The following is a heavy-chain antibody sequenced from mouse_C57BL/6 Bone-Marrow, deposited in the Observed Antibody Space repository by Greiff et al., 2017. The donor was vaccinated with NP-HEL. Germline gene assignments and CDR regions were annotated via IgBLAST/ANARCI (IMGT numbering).Heavy chain of an antibody. V-gene: IGHV1-82*01. D-gene: IGHD2-1*01. CDR3: ARGGIYYGNLYYFDY. J-gene: IGHJ2*01. Sequence: QVQLKQSGPELVKPGASVKISCKASGYAFSSSWMNWVKQRPGKGLEWIGRIYPGDGDTNYNGKFKGKATLTADKSSSTAYMQLSSLTSEDSAVYFCARGGIYYGNLYYFDYWGQGTTLTVSS. CDR2: IYPGDGDT. CDR1: GYAFSSSW.